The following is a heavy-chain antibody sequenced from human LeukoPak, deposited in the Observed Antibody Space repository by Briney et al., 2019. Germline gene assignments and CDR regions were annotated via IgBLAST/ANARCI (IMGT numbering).Heavy chain of an antibody. J-gene: IGHJ2*01. D-gene: IGHD3-3*01. Sequence: GGSLRLSCAASGFTVNGNYMSWVRQAPGKGLKGVSVIYSGGNTYYADSVKRSFTISRDNSKNTLYLHMNRLGAEDTAVYYCARPWTIFGERYFDLWGRGTLVTVSS. CDR3: ARPWTIFGERYFDL. CDR1: GFTVNGNY. CDR2: IYSGGNT. V-gene: IGHV3-66*01.